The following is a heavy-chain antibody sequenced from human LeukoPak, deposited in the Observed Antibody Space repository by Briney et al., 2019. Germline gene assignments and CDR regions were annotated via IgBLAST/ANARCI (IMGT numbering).Heavy chain of an antibody. J-gene: IGHJ6*03. CDR2: MNPNSGNT. CDR1: GYTFTSYD. V-gene: IGHV1-8*01. Sequence: ASVKVSCKASGYTFTSYDINWVRQATGQGLEWMGWMNPNSGNTGYAQKFQGRVTMTRNTSISTAYMELSSLRSEYTAVYYCARSGWSPDYYYYYMDVWGKGTTVTVSS. D-gene: IGHD6-19*01. CDR3: ARSGWSPDYYYYYMDV.